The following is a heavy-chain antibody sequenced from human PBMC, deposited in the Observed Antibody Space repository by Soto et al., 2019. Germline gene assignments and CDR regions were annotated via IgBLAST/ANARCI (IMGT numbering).Heavy chain of an antibody. V-gene: IGHV3-23*01. J-gene: IGHJ6*02. CDR2: ISNSGELT. CDR1: GFTFSAYS. CDR3: ARANRRDSYYYVMDV. Sequence: PGGSLRLSCAASGFTFSAYSVRWVRQAPERGLEWVSSISNSGELTFYAASVRGRFTISRGNSKNTLFLQMNSLRAEDSAVYYCARANRRDSYYYVMDVWGQGTTVTVSS.